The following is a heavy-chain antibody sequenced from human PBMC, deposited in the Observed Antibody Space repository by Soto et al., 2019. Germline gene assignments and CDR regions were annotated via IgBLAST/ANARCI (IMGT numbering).Heavy chain of an antibody. V-gene: IGHV1-69*04. CDR1: GGTFRSYN. CDR3: ARDSSSPRYYYYYYYMDV. CDR2: IIPILGIA. D-gene: IGHD6-13*01. Sequence: GASVKVSCKASGGTFRSYNISWVRQAPGQGVEWMGRIIPILGIANYAQKFQGRVTITADKSTSTAYMELSSLRSEDTAVYYCARDSSSPRYYYYYYYMDVWGKGTTVTVSS. J-gene: IGHJ6*03.